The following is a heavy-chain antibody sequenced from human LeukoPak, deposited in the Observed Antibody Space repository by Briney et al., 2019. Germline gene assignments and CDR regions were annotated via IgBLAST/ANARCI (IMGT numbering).Heavy chain of an antibody. CDR2: IWYDGSNK. D-gene: IGHD2-2*01. Sequence: PGGSLRLSCAASGFTFSSYGMHWVRQAPGKGLEWVAVIWYDGSNKYYADSVKGRFTISRDNSKNTLYPQMNSLRAEDTAVYYCARELNYCSSTSCYLNYYGMDVWGQGTTVPVSS. CDR3: ARELNYCSSTSCYLNYYGMDV. CDR1: GFTFSSYG. V-gene: IGHV3-33*01. J-gene: IGHJ6*02.